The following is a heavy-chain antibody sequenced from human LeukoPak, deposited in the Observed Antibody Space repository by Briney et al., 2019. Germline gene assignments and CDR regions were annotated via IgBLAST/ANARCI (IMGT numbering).Heavy chain of an antibody. CDR1: GGTFSSYA. J-gene: IGHJ4*02. V-gene: IGHV1-69*01. CDR2: IIPIFGTA. D-gene: IGHD7-27*01. CDR3: ARGSYTLGYQPY. Sequence: ASVKVSCKASGGTFSSYAISWVRQASGQGLEWMGGIIPIFGTANYAQKFQGRVTITADESTSTAYMELSSLRSEDTAVYYCARGSYTLGYQPYWGQGTLVTVSS.